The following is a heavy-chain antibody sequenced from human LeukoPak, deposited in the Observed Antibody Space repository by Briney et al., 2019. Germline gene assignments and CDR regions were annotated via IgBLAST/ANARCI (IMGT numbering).Heavy chain of an antibody. Sequence: PGGSLRLSCAASGFTFSSYAMHWVRQAPGKGLEWVSSISYTGTYIYYADSVKGRFTISRDNAKNSLYLQMNSLRAEDTAVYYCARGRSGSSLLINWFDPWGQGTLVTVSS. D-gene: IGHD1-26*01. CDR2: ISYTGTYI. CDR1: GFTFSSYA. J-gene: IGHJ5*02. CDR3: ARGRSGSSLLINWFDP. V-gene: IGHV3-21*01.